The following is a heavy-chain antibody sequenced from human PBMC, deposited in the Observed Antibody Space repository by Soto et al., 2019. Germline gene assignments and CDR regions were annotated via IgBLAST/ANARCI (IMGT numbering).Heavy chain of an antibody. CDR1: GYTFTSYG. CDR2: ISAYNGNT. J-gene: IGHJ5*02. CDR3: ASTINYYGSGSYPYNWFDP. Sequence: ASVKVSCKASGYTFTSYGISWVRQAPGQGLEWMGWISAYNGNTNYAQKLQGRVTMTTDTSTSTAYMELRSLRSEDTAVYYCASTINYYGSGSYPYNWFDPWGQGTLVTVSS. D-gene: IGHD3-10*01. V-gene: IGHV1-18*01.